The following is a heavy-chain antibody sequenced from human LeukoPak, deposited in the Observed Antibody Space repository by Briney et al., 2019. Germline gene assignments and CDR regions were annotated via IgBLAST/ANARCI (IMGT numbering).Heavy chain of an antibody. CDR1: GFTFSDFA. Sequence: GGSLTLSCKVSGFTFSDFAMTWVRQAPGKGLEWVGFIRRRSYSETPGYAASVRGRFTISIDDSKNIAFLQMNNLKTEDTAIYYCSRDSHGDDVFDYWGQGAVVTVSS. J-gene: IGHJ4*02. V-gene: IGHV3-49*04. CDR3: SRDSHGDDVFDY. CDR2: IRRRSYSETP. D-gene: IGHD3-3*01.